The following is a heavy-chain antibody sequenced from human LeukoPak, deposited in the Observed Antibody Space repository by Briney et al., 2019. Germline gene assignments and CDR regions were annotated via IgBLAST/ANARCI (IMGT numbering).Heavy chain of an antibody. CDR2: INTYNGNT. D-gene: IGHD3-22*01. J-gene: IGHJ3*02. V-gene: IGHV1-18*01. CDR3: ARDSLPYYYDSSGYGGAAFDI. CDR1: GYTFTSYG. Sequence: GASVKVSCKASGYTFTSYGISWVRQAPGQGLEWMGWINTYNGNTNYAQNLQGRVTMTPDTSTSTAYMELRSLRSDDTAVYYCARDSLPYYYDSSGYGGAAFDIWGQGTMVTV.